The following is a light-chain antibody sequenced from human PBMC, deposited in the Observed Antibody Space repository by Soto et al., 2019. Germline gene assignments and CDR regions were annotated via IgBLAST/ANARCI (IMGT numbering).Light chain of an antibody. J-gene: IGLJ2*01. CDR2: SNN. V-gene: IGLV1-44*01. Sequence: QSVLTQPPSASGTPGQRVTISCSGSSSNIGSNTVNWYQQLPGTAPKILIYSNNQRPSGGPDRFSGSKSGTSASLAISGLQSEDEADYYCAAWDDSLNVLFGGGTKLTVL. CDR3: AAWDDSLNVL. CDR1: SSNIGSNT.